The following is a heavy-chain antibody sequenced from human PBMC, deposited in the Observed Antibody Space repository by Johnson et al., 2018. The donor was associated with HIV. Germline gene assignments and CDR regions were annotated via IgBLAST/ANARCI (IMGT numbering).Heavy chain of an antibody. V-gene: IGHV3-66*01. D-gene: IGHD2-8*01. CDR3: ARESVKRRPGTFDI. Sequence: RQAPGKGLEWVSGSCSGGSTYYADSVKGRFTISRDNSKNTLLLHINSLKAEDTAMYYCARESVKRRPGTFDIWGQGTMITVSS. CDR2: SCSGGST. J-gene: IGHJ3*02.